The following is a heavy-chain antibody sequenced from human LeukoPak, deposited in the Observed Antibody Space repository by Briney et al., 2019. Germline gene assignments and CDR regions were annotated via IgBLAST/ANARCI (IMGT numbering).Heavy chain of an antibody. V-gene: IGHV4-34*01. Sequence: SETLSLTCAVYGGSFSGYYWSWIRQPPGKGLEWIGEINHSGSTNYDPSLKSRVTISVDTSKNQFSLKLSSVTAADTAVYYCARGGVVVPADRGWLDPWGQGTLVTVSS. J-gene: IGHJ5*02. CDR3: ARGGVVVPADRGWLDP. CDR1: GGSFSGYY. CDR2: INHSGST. D-gene: IGHD2-2*01.